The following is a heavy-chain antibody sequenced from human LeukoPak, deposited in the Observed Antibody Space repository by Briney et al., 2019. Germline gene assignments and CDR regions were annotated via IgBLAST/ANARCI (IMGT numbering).Heavy chain of an antibody. Sequence: GESLKISCKDSGYMFTSYWIAWVRQVPGKGLEWMGIIYPIDSETRYSPSFQCQITISVDRFINTAYLQWNSLKASDTAMYYCAREGDSSGYYQVDYWGQGTLVTVSS. D-gene: IGHD3-22*01. CDR3: AREGDSSGYYQVDY. J-gene: IGHJ4*02. CDR2: IYPIDSET. V-gene: IGHV5-51*01. CDR1: GYMFTSYW.